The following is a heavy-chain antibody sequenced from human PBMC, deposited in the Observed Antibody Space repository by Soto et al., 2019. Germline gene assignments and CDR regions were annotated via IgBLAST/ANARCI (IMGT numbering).Heavy chain of an antibody. CDR2: LYYSGSA. Sequence: QVQLQESGPGLVKPSETLSLTCTVSGGSISHYYWSWIRQPPGKGLEWIGYLYYSGSANYNPSLTSRVIISVAPSKNQFSLKLSSVTAADTAVYFCARGGSSWSGAWYFDLWGRGTLVTVSS. CDR1: GGSISHYY. D-gene: IGHD6-13*01. CDR3: ARGGSSWSGAWYFDL. J-gene: IGHJ2*01. V-gene: IGHV4-59*01.